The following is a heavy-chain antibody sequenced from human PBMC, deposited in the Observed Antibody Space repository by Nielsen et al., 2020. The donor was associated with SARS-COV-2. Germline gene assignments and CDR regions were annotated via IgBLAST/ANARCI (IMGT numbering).Heavy chain of an antibody. CDR1: GYTLTELS. Sequence: ASVKVSCKVSGYTLTELSVHWVRQAPGKGLEWMGGFDPEDGETIYAQKFQGRVTMTEDTSTDTAYMELSSLRSEDTAVYYCATGAIVGATGDYYFDYWGQGTLVTVSS. J-gene: IGHJ4*02. CDR3: ATGAIVGATGDYYFDY. CDR2: FDPEDGET. V-gene: IGHV1-24*01. D-gene: IGHD1-26*01.